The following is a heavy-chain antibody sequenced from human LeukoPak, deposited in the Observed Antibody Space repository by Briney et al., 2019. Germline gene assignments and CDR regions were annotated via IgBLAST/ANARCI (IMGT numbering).Heavy chain of an antibody. V-gene: IGHV1-2*04. CDR2: INPNSGGT. J-gene: IGHJ4*02. Sequence: ASVKVSCKASGYTFTGYYMHWVRQAPGQGLEWMGWINPNSGGTNYAQKFQGWVTMTRDTSISTVYMELSRLRSDDTAVYYCARGPRYSSGWYWVDYWGQGTLVTVSS. CDR1: GYTFTGYY. CDR3: ARGPRYSSGWYWVDY. D-gene: IGHD6-19*01.